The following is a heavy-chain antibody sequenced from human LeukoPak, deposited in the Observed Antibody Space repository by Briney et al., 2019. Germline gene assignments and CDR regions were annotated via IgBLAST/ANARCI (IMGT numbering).Heavy chain of an antibody. CDR1: GGTFSSYT. D-gene: IGHD3-22*01. CDR2: IIPILGIA. Sequence: SVKVSCKAPGGTFSSYTISWVRQAPGQGLEWMGRIIPILGIANYAQKFQGRVTITADKSTSTAYMGLSSLRSEDTAVYYCASPGRDYYYDSSGYYYAGDAFDIWGQGTMVTVSS. V-gene: IGHV1-69*02. CDR3: ASPGRDYYYDSSGYYYAGDAFDI. J-gene: IGHJ3*02.